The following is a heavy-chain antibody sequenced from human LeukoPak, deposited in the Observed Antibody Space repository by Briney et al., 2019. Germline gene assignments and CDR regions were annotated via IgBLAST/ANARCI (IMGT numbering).Heavy chain of an antibody. Sequence: VSVKVSCKASGYTFTGYYIHWVRQAPGQGLEWMGWINPNSGGTKYAQKLQGRVTMTRDTSISTAYMDLSRLRSDDTAVYFCARDGPLGGAFDIWGQGTMVTVSS. CDR1: GYTFTGYY. J-gene: IGHJ3*02. CDR3: ARDGPLGGAFDI. D-gene: IGHD3-16*01. CDR2: INPNSGGT. V-gene: IGHV1-2*02.